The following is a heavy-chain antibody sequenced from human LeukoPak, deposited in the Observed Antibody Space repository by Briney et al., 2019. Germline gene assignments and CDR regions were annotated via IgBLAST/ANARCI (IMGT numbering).Heavy chain of an antibody. Sequence: ASVEVSCKASGGTFSSYAISWVRQAPGQGLESMGGIIPIFGTANYAQKFQGRVTITTDESTSTAYMELSSLRSEDTAVYYCARSRIVGATKRFDYWGQGTLVTVSS. CDR3: ARSRIVGATKRFDY. V-gene: IGHV1-69*05. CDR2: IIPIFGTA. J-gene: IGHJ4*02. D-gene: IGHD1-26*01. CDR1: GGTFSSYA.